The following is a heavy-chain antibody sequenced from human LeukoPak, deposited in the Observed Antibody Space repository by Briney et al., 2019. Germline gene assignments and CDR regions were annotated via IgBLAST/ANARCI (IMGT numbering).Heavy chain of an antibody. D-gene: IGHD6-13*01. Sequence: SETLSLTCTVSGGSISSYYWSWIRQPPGKGLEWIGYIYHSGSTYYNPSLKSRVTISVDRSKNQFSLKLSSVTAADTAVYYCAREDRIAAAGSFDYWGQGTLVTVSS. CDR1: GGSISSYY. J-gene: IGHJ4*02. CDR3: AREDRIAAAGSFDY. V-gene: IGHV4-59*12. CDR2: IYHSGST.